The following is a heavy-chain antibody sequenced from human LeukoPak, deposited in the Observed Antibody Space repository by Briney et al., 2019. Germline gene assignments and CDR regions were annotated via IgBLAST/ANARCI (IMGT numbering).Heavy chain of an antibody. CDR3: ARDAMVRGVIGGGFDY. J-gene: IGHJ4*02. CDR2: IYYSGST. CDR1: GGSISSYY. V-gene: IGHV4-59*01. Sequence: SETLSLTCTVSGGSISSYYWSWIRQPPGKGLEWIGYIYYSGSTNYNPSLKSRVTISVDTSKNQFSPKLSSVTAADTAVYYCARDAMVRGVIGGGFDYWGQGTLVTVSS. D-gene: IGHD3-10*01.